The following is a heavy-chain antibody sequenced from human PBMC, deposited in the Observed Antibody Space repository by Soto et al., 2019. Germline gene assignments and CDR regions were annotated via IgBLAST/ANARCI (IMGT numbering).Heavy chain of an antibody. D-gene: IGHD2-2*01. CDR3: ASVWTRNHIVVPLGMDV. CDR2: IYYTGST. V-gene: IGHV4-59*08. CDR1: GASMSSYF. J-gene: IGHJ6*04. Sequence: NPSETLSLTCTVSGASMSSYFWTWIRQPPGKGLEWVASIYYTGSTNYNPSLKSRVTISVDTSENQFSLKLSSLTAADTAVYYCASVWTRNHIVVPLGMDVWGKGTTVTVSS.